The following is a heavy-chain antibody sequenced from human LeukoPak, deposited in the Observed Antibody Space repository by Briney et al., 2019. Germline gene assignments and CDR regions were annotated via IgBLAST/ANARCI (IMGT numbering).Heavy chain of an antibody. D-gene: IGHD6-13*01. CDR3: AKERGSSWYHAFDI. J-gene: IGHJ3*02. Sequence: GGSLRLSCAASGFTFDDYGMSWVRQAPGKGLEWVSGINWNGGSTGYADSVKGRFTISRDNAKNSLYLQMNSLRAEDTALYYCAKERGSSWYHAFDIWGQGTMVTVSS. V-gene: IGHV3-20*04. CDR2: INWNGGST. CDR1: GFTFDDYG.